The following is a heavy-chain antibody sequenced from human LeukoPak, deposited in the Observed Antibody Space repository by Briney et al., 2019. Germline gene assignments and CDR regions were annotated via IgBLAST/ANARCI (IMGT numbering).Heavy chain of an antibody. V-gene: IGHV1-2*02. J-gene: IGHJ4*02. D-gene: IGHD5-12*01. Sequence: ASVKVSCKASGYTFTKYYIHWVRQAPGQGLEWMGWINPNSGGTNYAQKFQGRVTMTRDTSISTAYMELSRLRSDDTAVYYCARAGDIVATIEEGGYYFDYWGQGTLVTVSS. CDR3: ARAGDIVATIEEGGYYFDY. CDR2: INPNSGGT. CDR1: GYTFTKYY.